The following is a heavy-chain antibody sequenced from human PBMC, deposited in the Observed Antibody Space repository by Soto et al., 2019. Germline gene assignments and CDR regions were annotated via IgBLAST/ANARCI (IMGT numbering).Heavy chain of an antibody. Sequence: SETLSLTCTVPGGSSINYYWTWIRQPPGKGLEWIGYVYSSGHTSYNPSLKSRVTISIDTSKNQFSLKLSSVTAADTAVYYCARALAVPGYYFDYWGQGTLVTVSS. CDR1: GGSSINYY. J-gene: IGHJ4*02. D-gene: IGHD6-19*01. CDR2: VYSSGHT. V-gene: IGHV4-59*01. CDR3: ARALAVPGYYFDY.